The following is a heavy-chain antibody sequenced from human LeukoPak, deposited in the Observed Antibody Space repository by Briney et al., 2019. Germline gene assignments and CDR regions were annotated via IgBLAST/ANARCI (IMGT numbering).Heavy chain of an antibody. V-gene: IGHV4-38-2*02. Sequence: SETLSLTCTVSGYSISSGYYWGWIRQPPGKGLEWIGSIYHSGSTYYNPSLKSRVTISVDTSKNQFSLKLSSVTAADTAVYYCASPALRLIVATIPFWYWGQGTLVTVSS. CDR2: IYHSGST. J-gene: IGHJ4*02. CDR1: GYSISSGYY. D-gene: IGHD5-12*01. CDR3: ASPALRLIVATIPFWY.